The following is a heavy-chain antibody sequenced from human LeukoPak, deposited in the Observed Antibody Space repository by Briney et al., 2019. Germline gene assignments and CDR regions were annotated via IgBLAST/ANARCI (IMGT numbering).Heavy chain of an antibody. CDR2: IYTSGST. CDR3: ARDQQVGGQAGSHFDY. Sequence: SETLSLTCTVSGGSISSNYWSWIRHPAGKGLEGIGRIYTSGSTNYSPPLKSRVTLSVDTSRNQFSLRLSSVTAADTAVYYCARDQQVGGQAGSHFDYWGQGTLVTVSS. V-gene: IGHV4-4*07. J-gene: IGHJ4*02. CDR1: GGSISSNY. D-gene: IGHD6-19*01.